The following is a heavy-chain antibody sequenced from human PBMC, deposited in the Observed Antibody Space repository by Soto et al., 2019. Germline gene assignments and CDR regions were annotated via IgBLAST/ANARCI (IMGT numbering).Heavy chain of an antibody. D-gene: IGHD1-26*01. CDR3: AKYSGSYRSYWYFDL. Sequence: QVPLVQSGAEVKKPGSSVKVSCKASGGTFSSYAISWVRQAPGQGLEWMGGIIPIFGTANSAQKFQGRVTITADESTSTAYMELSSLRSEDTAVYYCAKYSGSYRSYWYFDLWGRGTLVTVSS. J-gene: IGHJ2*01. CDR2: IIPIFGTA. CDR1: GGTFSSYA. V-gene: IGHV1-69*01.